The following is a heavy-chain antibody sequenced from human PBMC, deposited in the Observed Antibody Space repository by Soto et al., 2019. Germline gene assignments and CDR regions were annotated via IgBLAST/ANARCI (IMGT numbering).Heavy chain of an antibody. V-gene: IGHV3-23*01. Sequence: GGSLRLSCAASGFTFSSYAMSWVRQAPGKGLEWVSAISGSGGSTYYADSVKGRFTISRDNSKNTLYLQMNSLRAEDTAVYYCAKDQKGVAAICYYYGMDVWGQGTTVTVSS. D-gene: IGHD2-15*01. CDR1: GFTFSSYA. CDR2: ISGSGGST. J-gene: IGHJ6*02. CDR3: AKDQKGVAAICYYYGMDV.